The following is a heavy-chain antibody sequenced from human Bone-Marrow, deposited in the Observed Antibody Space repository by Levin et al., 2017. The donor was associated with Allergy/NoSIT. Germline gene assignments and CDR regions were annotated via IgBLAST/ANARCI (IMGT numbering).Heavy chain of an antibody. CDR2: IYTSGNT. CDR3: ARVLQYYYYYMDV. J-gene: IGHJ6*03. CDR1: GVSITSGNYY. V-gene: IGHV4-61*09. D-gene: IGHD5-24*01. Sequence: PSETLSLTCTVSGVSITSGNYYWSWIRQPAGKGLEWIGHIYTSGNTNYNPSLKSRVTISVDTPKNQFSLKLRSVTAADTAVYYCARVLQYYYYYMDVWGKGTTVTVSS.